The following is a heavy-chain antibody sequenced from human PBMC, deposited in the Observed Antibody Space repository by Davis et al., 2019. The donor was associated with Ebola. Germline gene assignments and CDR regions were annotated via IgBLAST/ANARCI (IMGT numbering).Heavy chain of an antibody. CDR1: GFTFRRYA. Sequence: GESLKISCAASGFTFRRYAMHWVRQAPGKGLEWVAVISYDGSNKYYAESVKGRFTISRDNSKNTLYLQMNSLRAEDTAVYYCVTESIAAAGTLFYYYGMDVWGQGTTVTVSS. D-gene: IGHD6-13*01. V-gene: IGHV3-30-3*01. J-gene: IGHJ6*02. CDR2: ISYDGSNK. CDR3: VTESIAAAGTLFYYYGMDV.